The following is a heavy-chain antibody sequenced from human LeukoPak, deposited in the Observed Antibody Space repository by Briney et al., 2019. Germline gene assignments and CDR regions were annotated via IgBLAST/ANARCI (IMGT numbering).Heavy chain of an antibody. J-gene: IGHJ4*02. Sequence: PGGSLRLSCAASGFTFSSYAMSWVRQAPGKGLEWVSYISSSSSTIYYADSVKGRFTISRDNAKNSLYLQMNSLRAEDTAVYYCARSRYSGSYPFDYWGQGTLVTVSS. CDR1: GFTFSSYA. CDR3: ARSRYSGSYPFDY. CDR2: ISSSSSTI. V-gene: IGHV3-48*01. D-gene: IGHD1-26*01.